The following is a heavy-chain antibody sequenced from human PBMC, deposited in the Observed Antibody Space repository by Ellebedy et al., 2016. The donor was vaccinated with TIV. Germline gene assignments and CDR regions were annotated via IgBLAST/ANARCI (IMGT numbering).Heavy chain of an antibody. D-gene: IGHD1-26*01. J-gene: IGHJ2*01. CDR1: GFIFSDYA. CDR3: ARGGLGYFDL. V-gene: IGHV3-21*01. CDR2: ITSSSSAR. Sequence: GESLKISCAASGFIFSDYAMQWVRQAPGKGLEWVSSITSSSSARYYADSVKGRFTISRDNAERSLFLQMTSLRVEDTGVYYCARGGLGYFDLWGRGTLVTVSS.